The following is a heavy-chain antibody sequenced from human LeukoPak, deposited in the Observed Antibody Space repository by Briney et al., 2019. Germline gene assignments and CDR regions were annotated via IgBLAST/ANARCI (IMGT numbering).Heavy chain of an antibody. CDR2: ISSSSTYI. V-gene: IGHV3-21*01. CDR1: GFTFDNYY. CDR3: AKDRSLSTDWYFDL. D-gene: IGHD2-21*02. J-gene: IGHJ2*01. Sequence: GGSLRLSCSASGFTFDNYYMNWVRQAPGKGLEWVSSISSSSTYIYYADSVKGRFTISRDNAKNSLSLQMNSLRAEDTAIYYCAKDRSLSTDWYFDLWGRGTLVTVSS.